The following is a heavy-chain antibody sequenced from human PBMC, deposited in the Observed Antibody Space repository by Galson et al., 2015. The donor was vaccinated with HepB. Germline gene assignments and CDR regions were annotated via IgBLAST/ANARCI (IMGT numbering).Heavy chain of an antibody. CDR2: INWNGGST. CDR1: GFNFHDYG. CDR3: ARLSPPYVWGSYRFDR. J-gene: IGHJ4*02. D-gene: IGHD3-16*02. V-gene: IGHV3-20*04. Sequence: SLRLSCAASGFNFHDYGLSWVRQAPGKGLEWVPDINWNGGSTNYVNFVRGRFTISRDNAKNSLHLQMNSLRVEDTAIYYCARLSPPYVWGSYRFDRWGQGTLVTVSS.